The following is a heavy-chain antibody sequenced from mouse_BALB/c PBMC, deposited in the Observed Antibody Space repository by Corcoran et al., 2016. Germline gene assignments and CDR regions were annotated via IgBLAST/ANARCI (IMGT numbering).Heavy chain of an antibody. Sequence: EVQLQQSGAELVKPGASVKLSCTASGFNIKDTYMHWVKQRPEQGLEWIGRIDPANGNTKYDPKFQGQATITADTSSNTAYLQLSSLTSEDTAVYYCASMVTTYWYFDVWGAGTTVTVSS. CDR3: ASMVTTYWYFDV. CDR1: GFNIKDTY. J-gene: IGHJ1*01. CDR2: IDPANGNT. D-gene: IGHD2-1*01. V-gene: IGHV14-3*02.